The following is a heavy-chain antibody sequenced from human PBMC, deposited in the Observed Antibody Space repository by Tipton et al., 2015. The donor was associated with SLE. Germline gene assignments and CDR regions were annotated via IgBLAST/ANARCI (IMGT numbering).Heavy chain of an antibody. CDR2: IHHSGST. J-gene: IGHJ4*02. CDR3: ARRCGKGLYL. CDR1: GGSFSNYY. D-gene: IGHD2-8*01. V-gene: IGHV4-34*01. Sequence: TLSLTCAVYGGSFSNYYWSWIRQPPGKGLEWIGEIHHSGSTNYNPSLKSRLTILLDTSKTQFFLRLTSMTAADTAMYYCARRCGKGLYLWGQGTLVTVSS.